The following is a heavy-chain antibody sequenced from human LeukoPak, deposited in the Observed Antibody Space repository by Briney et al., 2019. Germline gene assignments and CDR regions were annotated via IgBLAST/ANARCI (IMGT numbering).Heavy chain of an antibody. CDR1: GYTFTSYY. D-gene: IGHD2-8*01. CDR3: AREHCTNGVCYSAFDI. CDR2: INPSGGST. V-gene: IGHV1-46*01. Sequence: ASVKVSCKASGYTFTSYYMHWVRQAPGQGLEWMGLINPSGGSTSYAQKFQGRVTMTRDMSTSTVYMELSSLRSEDTAVYYCAREHCTNGVCYSAFDIWGQGTMVTVSS. J-gene: IGHJ3*02.